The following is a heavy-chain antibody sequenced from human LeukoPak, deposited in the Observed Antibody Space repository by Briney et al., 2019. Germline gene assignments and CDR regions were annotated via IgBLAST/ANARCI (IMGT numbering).Heavy chain of an antibody. J-gene: IGHJ4*02. CDR2: IYHSGST. Sequence: SQTLSLTCTVSGGSISSGGYYWSWIRQPPGKGLEWTGYIYHSGSTYYNPSLKSRVTISVDRSKNQFSLRLTSVTAADTAVYYCARHSGRDSSCPWGQGTLVTVSS. CDR1: GGSISSGGYY. CDR3: ARHSGRDSSCP. V-gene: IGHV4-30-2*01. D-gene: IGHD6-6*01.